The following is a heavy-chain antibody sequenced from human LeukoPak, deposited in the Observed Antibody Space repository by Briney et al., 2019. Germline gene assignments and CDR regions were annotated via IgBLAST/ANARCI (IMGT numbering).Heavy chain of an antibody. J-gene: IGHJ4*02. CDR2: INHSGST. D-gene: IGHD6-19*01. CDR1: GGSFSGYY. V-gene: IGHV4-34*01. Sequence: PSETLSLTCAVYGGSFSGYYWSWIRQPPGKGLEWTGEINHSGSTNYNPSLKSRVTISVDTSKNQFSLKLSSVTAADTAVYYCARHRGSAVPGTGGVVYWGQGTLVTVSS. CDR3: ARHRGSAVPGTGGVVY.